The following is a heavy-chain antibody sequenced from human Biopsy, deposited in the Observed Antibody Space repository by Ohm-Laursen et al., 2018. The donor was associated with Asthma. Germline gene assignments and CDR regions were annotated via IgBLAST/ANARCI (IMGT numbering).Heavy chain of an antibody. V-gene: IGHV1-3*01. CDR1: GYTFINYA. J-gene: IGHJ3*02. Sequence: ASVKVSCNASGYTFINYAIHWVRQAPGHSLEWMGWINAANGNTKYSQKFQGRLTISRDTSASTAYMELSSLRSEDTAVYYCARTYFDFLTGQVHDAFAIWGQGTTVTVSS. CDR2: INAANGNT. CDR3: ARTYFDFLTGQVHDAFAI. D-gene: IGHD3-9*01.